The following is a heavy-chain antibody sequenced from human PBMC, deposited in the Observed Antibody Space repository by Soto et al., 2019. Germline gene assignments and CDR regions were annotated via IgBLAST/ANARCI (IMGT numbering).Heavy chain of an antibody. CDR2: IKSKTDGGTT. V-gene: IGHV3-15*01. D-gene: IGHD3-3*01. CDR1: GFTFSNAW. J-gene: IGHJ4*02. CDR3: TTEQLFTIFGVVTDY. Sequence: GGSLRLSCAASGFTFSNAWMSWVRQAPGKGLEWVGRIKSKTDGGTTDYAAPVKGRFTISRDDSKNTLYLQMNSLKTEDTAVYYCTTEQLFTIFGVVTDYWGQGTLVTVSS.